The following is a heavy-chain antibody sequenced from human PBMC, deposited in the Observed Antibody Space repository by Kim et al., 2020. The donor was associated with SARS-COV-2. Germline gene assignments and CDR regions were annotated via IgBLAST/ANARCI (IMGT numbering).Heavy chain of an antibody. J-gene: IGHJ5*02. D-gene: IGHD2-2*01. CDR2: IYHSGST. Sequence: SETLSLTFAVSGGSISSGGYSWSWIRQPPGKGLEWIGYIYHSGSTYYNPSLKSRVTISVDRSKNQFSLKLSSVTAADTAVYYCARGGGMGYCSSTSCYSTWFDPWGQGTLVTVSS. V-gene: IGHV4-30-2*01. CDR1: GGSISSGGYS. CDR3: ARGGGMGYCSSTSCYSTWFDP.